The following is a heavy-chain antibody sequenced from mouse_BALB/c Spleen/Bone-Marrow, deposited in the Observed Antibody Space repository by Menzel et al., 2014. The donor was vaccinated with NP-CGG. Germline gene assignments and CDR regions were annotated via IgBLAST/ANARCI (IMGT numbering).Heavy chain of an antibody. J-gene: IGHJ2*01. CDR2: ISSGGNYT. D-gene: IGHD1-1*01. CDR3: ARYYGSSYDY. Sequence: EVMLVESGGGLVKPGGSLKLSCAASGFTFSSYAMSWVRQTPEKRLEWVATISSGGNYTYYPGSVKGRFTISRDNAKNTLYLQMSSLRSEDTAMYYCARYYGSSYDYWGQGTTLTVSS. V-gene: IGHV5-9-1*01. CDR1: GFTFSSYA.